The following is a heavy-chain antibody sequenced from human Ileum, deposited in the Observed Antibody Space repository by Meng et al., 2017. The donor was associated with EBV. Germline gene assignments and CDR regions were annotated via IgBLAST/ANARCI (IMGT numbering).Heavy chain of an antibody. J-gene: IGHJ4*02. D-gene: IGHD3-22*01. CDR2: IYKSGST. CDR1: GGSISSGGYY. Sequence: QVHVQESGPGLVKPSQTLSLTCAVSGGSISSGGYYWSWIRQPPGKGLEWIGYIYKSGSTYYNPSLTSRVTISVDTSKNQFFLKLGSVTAADTGVYYCARGGDTSGYSLDYWGQGILVTVSS. CDR3: ARGGDTSGYSLDY. V-gene: IGHV4-30-4*01.